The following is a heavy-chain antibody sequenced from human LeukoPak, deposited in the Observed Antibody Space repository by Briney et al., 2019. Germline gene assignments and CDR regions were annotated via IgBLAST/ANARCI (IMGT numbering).Heavy chain of an antibody. Sequence: SETLSLTCAVYGGSFSGYYCSWIRQPPGKGLEWIGEINHSGSTNYNPSLKSRVTISVDTSKNQFSLKLSSVTAADTAVYYCARVPHRYSSGWYGRFSFDYWGQGTLVTVSS. CDR3: ARVPHRYSSGWYGRFSFDY. D-gene: IGHD6-19*01. V-gene: IGHV4-34*01. CDR2: INHSGST. CDR1: GGSFSGYY. J-gene: IGHJ4*02.